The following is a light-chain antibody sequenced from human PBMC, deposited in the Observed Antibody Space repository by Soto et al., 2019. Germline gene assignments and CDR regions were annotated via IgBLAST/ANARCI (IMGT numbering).Light chain of an antibody. CDR2: EDN. V-gene: IGLV1-51*01. CDR1: ISNIGSNF. Sequence: QCLLTQPPSVSAAPGQKFTIYCSGSISNIGSNFVSWYQQLPGTAPKLLIYEDNKRPSGIPDRFSGSTSGTSATLGITGLQTGDEADYYCGTWDSSLSEVFGGGTKVTVL. J-gene: IGLJ2*01. CDR3: GTWDSSLSEV.